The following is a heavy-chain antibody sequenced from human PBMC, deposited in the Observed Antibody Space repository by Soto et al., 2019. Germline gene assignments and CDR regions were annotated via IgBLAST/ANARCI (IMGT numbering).Heavy chain of an antibody. Sequence: QVQLVESGGGVVQPGRSLRLSCAASGFTFSSYGMHWVRQAPGKGLEWVAVIWYDGSNKYYADSVKGRFTISRDNSKNTLDLQMNGRRAEDTAVYYCARDGKQPRGVDYWGQGTLVTVSS. J-gene: IGHJ4*02. D-gene: IGHD6-13*01. CDR1: GFTFSSYG. CDR2: IWYDGSNK. V-gene: IGHV3-33*01. CDR3: ARDGKQPRGVDY.